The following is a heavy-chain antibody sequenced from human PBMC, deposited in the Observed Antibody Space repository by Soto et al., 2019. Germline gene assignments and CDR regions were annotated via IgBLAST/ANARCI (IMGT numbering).Heavy chain of an antibody. CDR3: AREGGYFDSSGSGVYHYHGVDV. CDR2: IYTTGRT. Sequence: SETLSLTCTVSGGSISTYFWSWIRQPAGGGLEWIGRIYTTGRTNYNPSLKSRVTMSLDTSRNQFSLKLSSVTAADTAVYYCAREGGYFDSSGSGVYHYHGVDVWGQGTTVTVS. D-gene: IGHD3-22*01. V-gene: IGHV4-4*07. CDR1: GGSISTYF. J-gene: IGHJ6*02.